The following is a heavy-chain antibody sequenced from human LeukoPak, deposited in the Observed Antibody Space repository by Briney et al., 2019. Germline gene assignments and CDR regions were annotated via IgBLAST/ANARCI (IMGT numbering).Heavy chain of an antibody. Sequence: GGSLRLSCAASGFTFSSYAMHWVRQAPGKGLEYVSAISSNGGSTYYANSVKGRFTISRDNSKNTLYLQMGSLRAEDMAVYYCARDRGDTAFDYWGQGTLVTVSS. J-gene: IGHJ4*02. CDR1: GFTFSSYA. V-gene: IGHV3-64*01. D-gene: IGHD5-18*01. CDR3: ARDRGDTAFDY. CDR2: ISSNGGST.